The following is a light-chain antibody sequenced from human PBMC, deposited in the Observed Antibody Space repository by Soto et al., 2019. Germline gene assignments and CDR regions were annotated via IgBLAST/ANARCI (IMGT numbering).Light chain of an antibody. CDR2: EVS. J-gene: IGLJ1*01. V-gene: IGLV2-14*01. CDR1: SSDVGGYNS. Sequence: QSALTQPASVSGSPGRSITISCTGTSSDVGGYNSVSWYQHHPGKGPKLIIFEVSNRPSGVSNRFSASESGNTASLAISGLQTEDEADYYCSSYTGTSYVFGTGTKVTVL. CDR3: SSYTGTSYV.